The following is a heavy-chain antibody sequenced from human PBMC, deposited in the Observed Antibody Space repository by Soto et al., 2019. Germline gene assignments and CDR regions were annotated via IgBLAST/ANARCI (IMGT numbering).Heavy chain of an antibody. V-gene: IGHV3-13*01. CDR3: ARGLRDILTGLPDY. D-gene: IGHD3-9*01. CDR1: GFTFSSYD. CDR2: IGTAGDT. J-gene: IGHJ4*02. Sequence: PGGSLRLSCAPSGFTFSSYDMHWVRQATGKGLEWVSAIGTAGDTYYPGSVKGRFTISRENAKNSLYLQMNSLRAEDTAVYYCARGLRDILTGLPDYWGQGTLVTVSS.